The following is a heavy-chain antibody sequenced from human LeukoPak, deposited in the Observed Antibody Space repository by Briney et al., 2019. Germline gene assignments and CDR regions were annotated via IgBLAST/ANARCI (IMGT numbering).Heavy chain of an antibody. CDR3: AKDPCSGSYGY. J-gene: IGHJ4*02. D-gene: IGHD1-26*01. CDR2: ISYDGSNK. CDR1: GFTFSNHG. V-gene: IGHV3-30*18. Sequence: PGGPLSLSCAASGFTFSNHGMHWVRQAPGKGLEGVAVISYDGSNKYYSDAVKGRFTISRDNSKNTLYLQMNSLRGEDTAVYYCAKDPCSGSYGYWGQGTLVTVSS.